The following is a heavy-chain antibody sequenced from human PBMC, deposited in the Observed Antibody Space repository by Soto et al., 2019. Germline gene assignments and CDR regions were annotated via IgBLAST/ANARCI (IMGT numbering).Heavy chain of an antibody. CDR2: IYNRGST. CDR1: GGYLSSDD. Sequence: SETLSLTCPVSGGYLSSDDYSWLRPPAGKGLEWIGRIYNRGSTNYNPSLKSRVTISVDRSKNQFSLKLSSVTAADTAVYYCARVPILGYGSGSYYHWPAPWGKGTLVTVSS. V-gene: IGHV4-4*07. J-gene: IGHJ5*02. CDR3: ARVPILGYGSGSYYHWPAP. D-gene: IGHD3-10*01.